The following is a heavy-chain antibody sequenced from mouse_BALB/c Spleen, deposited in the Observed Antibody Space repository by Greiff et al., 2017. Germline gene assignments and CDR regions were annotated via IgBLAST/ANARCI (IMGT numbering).Heavy chain of an antibody. CDR3: ARGDDGYAMDY. J-gene: IGHJ4*01. Sequence: EVKVIESGGGLVKPGGSLKLSCAASGFTFSDYYMYWVRQTPEKRLEWVATISDGGSYTYYPDSVKGRFTISRDNAKNNLYLQMSSLKSEDTAMYYCARGDDGYAMDYWGQGTSVTVSS. D-gene: IGHD2-12*01. V-gene: IGHV5-4*02. CDR1: GFTFSDYY. CDR2: ISDGGSYT.